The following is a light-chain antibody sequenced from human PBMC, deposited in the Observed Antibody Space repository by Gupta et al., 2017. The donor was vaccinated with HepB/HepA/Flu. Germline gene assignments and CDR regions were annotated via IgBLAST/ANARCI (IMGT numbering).Light chain of an antibody. Sequence: SVLTQAPSAYGTPGQGVCISCSPSDSNIGNNYVYWYQQRPGTAPKPLIYRNNQRPAVVPDRFAGATSGTPAFLAISGLRSEEDADYYGAACDDRRSGLWVFGGGTKLTVL. CDR2: RNN. CDR1: DSNIGNNY. J-gene: IGLJ3*02. V-gene: IGLV1-47*01. CDR3: AACDDRRSGLWV.